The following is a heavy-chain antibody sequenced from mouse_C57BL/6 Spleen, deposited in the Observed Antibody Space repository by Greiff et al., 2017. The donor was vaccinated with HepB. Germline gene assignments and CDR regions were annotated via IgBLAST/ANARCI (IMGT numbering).Heavy chain of an antibody. J-gene: IGHJ2*01. Sequence: VKLQESGAELVRPGASVTLSCKASGYTFTDYEMHWVKQTPVHGLEWIGAIDPETGGTAYNQKFKGKAILTADKSSSTAYMELRSLTSEYSAVYYCTREGYFDYWGQGTTLTVSS. CDR3: TREGYFDY. CDR2: IDPETGGT. V-gene: IGHV1-15*01. CDR1: GYTFTDYE.